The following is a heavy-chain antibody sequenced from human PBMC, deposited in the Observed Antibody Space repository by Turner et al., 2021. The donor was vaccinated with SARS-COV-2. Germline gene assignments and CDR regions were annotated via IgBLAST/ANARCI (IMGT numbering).Heavy chain of an antibody. D-gene: IGHD3-9*01. Sequence: QVPLVQSGAEVKKPGASVKVPCKVSGYPLPELSMHWVRQAPGKGLEWMGGFDPEDGKTIYAQNLQGRVTMTEDTSTDTAYMELRSLRSEDTAVYYCATHYDIVNPYYAPRGYSGMDVWGQGTAVTVSS. J-gene: IGHJ6*02. CDR2: FDPEDGKT. V-gene: IGHV1-24*01. CDR1: GYPLPELS. CDR3: ATHYDIVNPYYAPRGYSGMDV.